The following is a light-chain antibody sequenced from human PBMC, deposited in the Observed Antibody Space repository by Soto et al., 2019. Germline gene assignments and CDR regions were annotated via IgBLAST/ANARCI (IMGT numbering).Light chain of an antibody. V-gene: IGLV2-18*02. J-gene: IGLJ1*01. CDR2: EVT. CDR1: SNDVEKYDR. CDR3: SSYTSTSRYV. Sequence: QSALTQPPSVSGSPGQSVTISCTGTSNDVEKYDRVSWYQQPPGTAPKLIIYEVTNRPSGVPARFSGSKSGNTASLTISGLQAEDEADYYCSSYTSTSRYVFGAGTKVTVL.